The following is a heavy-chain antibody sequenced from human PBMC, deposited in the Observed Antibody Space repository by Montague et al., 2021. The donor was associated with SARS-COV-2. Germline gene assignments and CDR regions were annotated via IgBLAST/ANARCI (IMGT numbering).Heavy chain of an antibody. CDR3: AKDQGDCSSSRCFRGWTYYYGMDV. V-gene: IGHV3-30*18. Sequence: YLRLSCAASGFTFSSYGIHWVRQAPGKGLEWVAVISYDGSNKHYADSVKGRFTISRDNSKNTLYLQMNSLRAEDTAVYYCAKDQGDCSSSRCFRGWTYYYGMDVWGQGTTVTVSS. D-gene: IGHD2-2*01. CDR2: ISYDGSNK. J-gene: IGHJ6*02. CDR1: GFTFSSYG.